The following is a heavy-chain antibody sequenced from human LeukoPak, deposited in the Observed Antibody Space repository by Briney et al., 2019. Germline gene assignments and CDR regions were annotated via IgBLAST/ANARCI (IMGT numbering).Heavy chain of an antibody. D-gene: IGHD2-15*01. CDR2: INWNGGST. Sequence: GGSLRLSCAASGFTFDDYGMSWVRQAPGKGLEWVSGINWNGGSTGYADSVKGRFTISRDNAKNSLYLQMNSLRAEDTALYYCARDGEYCSGGSCYGDYWGQGTLVTVSS. CDR1: GFTFDDYG. V-gene: IGHV3-20*04. CDR3: ARDGEYCSGGSCYGDY. J-gene: IGHJ4*02.